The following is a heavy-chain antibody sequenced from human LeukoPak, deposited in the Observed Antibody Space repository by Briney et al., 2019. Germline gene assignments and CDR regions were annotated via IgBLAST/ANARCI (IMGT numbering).Heavy chain of an antibody. CDR2: ISSSSSYI. CDR3: ARDTPMGAPNY. Sequence: GGSLRLSCAASGFTFSSYSMNWVRQAPGKGLEWVSSISSSSSYIYYADSVEGRFTISRDNAKNSLYLQMNSLRAEDTAVYYCARDTPMGAPNYWGQGTLVTASS. V-gene: IGHV3-21*01. J-gene: IGHJ4*02. CDR1: GFTFSSYS. D-gene: IGHD1-26*01.